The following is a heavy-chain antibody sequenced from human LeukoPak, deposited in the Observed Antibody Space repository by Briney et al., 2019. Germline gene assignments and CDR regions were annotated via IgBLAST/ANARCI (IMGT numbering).Heavy chain of an antibody. V-gene: IGHV4-59*12. J-gene: IGHJ4*02. D-gene: IGHD4-17*01. CDR1: GGSISSYY. Sequence: SETLSLTCTVSGGSISSYYWSWIRQPPGKGLEWIGYIYYSGSTNYNPSLKSRVTISVDTSKNQFSLKLSSVTAADTAVYYCARGPTTVTRAFDYWGQGTLVTVSS. CDR2: IYYSGST. CDR3: ARGPTTVTRAFDY.